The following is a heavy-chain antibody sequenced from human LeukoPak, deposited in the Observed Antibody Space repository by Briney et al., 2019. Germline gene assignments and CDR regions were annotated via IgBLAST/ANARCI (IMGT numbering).Heavy chain of an antibody. D-gene: IGHD1-26*01. CDR3: ARTNLGLGAMRGWFDP. CDR2: ISAYNGNT. Sequence: ASVKVSCKASGYTFTSYGISWVRQAPGQGLEWMGWISAYNGNTNYAQKLQGRVTMTTDTSTSTAYMELRSLRSDDTAVYYCARTNLGLGAMRGWFDPWGQGTLVTVSS. J-gene: IGHJ5*02. CDR1: GYTFTSYG. V-gene: IGHV1-18*01.